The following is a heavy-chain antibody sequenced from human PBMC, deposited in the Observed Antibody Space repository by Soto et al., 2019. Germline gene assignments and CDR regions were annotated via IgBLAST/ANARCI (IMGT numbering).Heavy chain of an antibody. V-gene: IGHV3-74*01. Sequence: EVQLVESGGGLVQPGGSLRLSCAASGFIFSSYWMHWVRQAPGKGLVWVSRIKTDGSVTSYADSVKGRFTISRDNAKNTLYLQMNSLRAEDTAVYYCARVGVGAYYFDYWGQGTLVTVSS. CDR1: GFIFSSYW. CDR3: ARVGVGAYYFDY. J-gene: IGHJ4*02. CDR2: IKTDGSVT. D-gene: IGHD1-26*01.